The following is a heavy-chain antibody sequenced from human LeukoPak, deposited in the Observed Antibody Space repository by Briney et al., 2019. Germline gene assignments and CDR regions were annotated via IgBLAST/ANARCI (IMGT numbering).Heavy chain of an antibody. Sequence: GGSLRLSCAASGFTFSNYGMSWVRQAPGKGLEWVSAISGSGGSTYYADSVKGRFTISRDNSKNTLYLQMNSLRAEDTAVHYCAKGVRGVINYYYYYMDAWGKGTTVTISS. CDR2: ISGSGGST. CDR3: AKGVRGVINYYYYYMDA. V-gene: IGHV3-23*01. J-gene: IGHJ6*03. D-gene: IGHD3-10*01. CDR1: GFTFSNYG.